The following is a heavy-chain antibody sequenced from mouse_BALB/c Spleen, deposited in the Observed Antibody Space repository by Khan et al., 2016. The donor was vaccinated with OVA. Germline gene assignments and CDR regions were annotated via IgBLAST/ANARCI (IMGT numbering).Heavy chain of an antibody. CDR2: IDPSDSYT. CDR3: VSSFHYGSISWFGY. D-gene: IGHD1-1*01. J-gene: IGHJ3*02. CDR1: GYPLTSYW. Sequence: QVQLQQPGAELVKPGASVKLSCKASGYPLTSYWLYWVKQRPGQGLEWIGEIDPSDSYTNYNQKFKGKATVTVDKSSSTTYMQLSSLTSEVSAVYFCVSSFHYGSISWFGYWAQGTLVAVAA. V-gene: IGHV1-69*02.